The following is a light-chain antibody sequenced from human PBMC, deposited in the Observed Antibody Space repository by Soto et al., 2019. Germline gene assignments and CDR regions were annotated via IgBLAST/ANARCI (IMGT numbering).Light chain of an antibody. V-gene: IGLV4-69*01. CDR3: QTWGTGIHVV. CDR2: LDSDGSH. Sequence: QPVLTQSPSASASLGASVKLTCTLSSGHSSYAIAWHQQQPEKGPRYLMKLDSDGSHTKGDASPDRFSGSSSGAERYLTISSLQSEDEADYYCQTWGTGIHVVLGGGTKLNVL. CDR1: SGHSSYA. J-gene: IGLJ2*01.